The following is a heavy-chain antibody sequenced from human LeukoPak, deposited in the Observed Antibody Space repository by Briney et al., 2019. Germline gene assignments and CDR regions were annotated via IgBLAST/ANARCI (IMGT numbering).Heavy chain of an antibody. CDR2: IYTSGST. Sequence: PSETLSLTCTVSGGSISSYYWSWIRQPAGKGLEWIGRIYTSGSTNYNPSLKSRVTMSVDTSKNQFSLKLSSVTAADTAVYYCARDALGYCSSTSCPPVGYYYYMDVWGKGTTVTISS. CDR3: ARDALGYCSSTSCPPVGYYYYMDV. D-gene: IGHD2-2*01. J-gene: IGHJ6*03. CDR1: GGSISSYY. V-gene: IGHV4-4*07.